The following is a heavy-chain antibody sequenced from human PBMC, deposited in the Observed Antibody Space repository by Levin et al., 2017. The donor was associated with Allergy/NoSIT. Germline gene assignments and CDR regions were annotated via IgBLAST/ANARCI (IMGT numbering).Heavy chain of an antibody. CDR3: AKVSMATGHFDY. J-gene: IGHJ4*02. D-gene: IGHD3-10*01. CDR2: ISGSDDTS. Sequence: GGSLRLSCAASGFTFSSYAMSWVRQAPGKGLEWVSVISGSDDTSYYAASVKGRFTTSRDNDEKTLYLQMNSLGAEDTAVYYCAKVSMATGHFDYWGQGILVTVSS. V-gene: IGHV3-23*01. CDR1: GFTFSSYA.